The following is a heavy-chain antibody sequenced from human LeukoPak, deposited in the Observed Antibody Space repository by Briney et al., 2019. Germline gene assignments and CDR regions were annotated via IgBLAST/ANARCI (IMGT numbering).Heavy chain of an antibody. CDR2: INHSGST. CDR3: ARGLITLSIPFDP. J-gene: IGHJ5*02. D-gene: IGHD2/OR15-2a*01. Sequence: RTSETLSLTCAVYGGSFSGYYWSWIRQPPGKGLEWIGEINHSGSTNYNPSLKSRVTISVDTSKNQFSLKLSSVTAADTAVYYCARGLITLSIPFDPWGQGTLVTVSS. CDR1: GGSFSGYY. V-gene: IGHV4-34*01.